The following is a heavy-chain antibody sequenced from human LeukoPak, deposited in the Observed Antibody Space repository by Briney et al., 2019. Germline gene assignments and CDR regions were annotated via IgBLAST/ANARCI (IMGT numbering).Heavy chain of an antibody. Sequence: SETLSLTCTVSGGSISSYYWSWIRQPAGKGLQWIGRIYTSGSTNYNPSLKSRVTMSVDKSKNQFSLKLSSVTAADTAVYYCARDPKTEGIAVAGGYFDLWGRGTLVTVSS. CDR3: ARDPKTEGIAVAGGYFDL. D-gene: IGHD6-19*01. CDR2: IYTSGST. CDR1: GGSISSYY. V-gene: IGHV4-4*07. J-gene: IGHJ2*01.